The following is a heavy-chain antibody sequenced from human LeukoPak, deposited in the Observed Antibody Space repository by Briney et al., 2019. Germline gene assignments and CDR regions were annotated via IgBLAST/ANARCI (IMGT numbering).Heavy chain of an antibody. CDR3: AKDLATNRFTAYDY. CDR1: GFTVSSFA. J-gene: IGHJ4*02. V-gene: IGHV3-23*01. D-gene: IGHD1-14*01. Sequence: PGGSLRLSCAASGFTVSSFAMSWVRQAPGKGLEWVSGFSLTGDRTYYTDSVKGRFTISRDNSKNTLFLQMNRLRADDTAIYYCAKDLATNRFTAYDYWGQGTLVTDSS. CDR2: FSLTGDRT.